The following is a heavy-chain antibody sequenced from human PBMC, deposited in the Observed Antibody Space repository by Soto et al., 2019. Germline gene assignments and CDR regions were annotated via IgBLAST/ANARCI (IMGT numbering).Heavy chain of an antibody. J-gene: IGHJ3*02. V-gene: IGHV3-64*01. CDR2: ISSNGGST. CDR3: ARRGIVGATGAFDI. D-gene: IGHD1-26*01. Sequence: EVQLVESGGGLVQPGGSLRLSCAASGFTFSSYAMHWVRQAPGKGLEYVSAISSNGGSTYYANSVKGRFTISRDNSKNTLYLQMGSLRAEDMAVYYCARRGIVGATGAFDIWGQGTMVTVSS. CDR1: GFTFSSYA.